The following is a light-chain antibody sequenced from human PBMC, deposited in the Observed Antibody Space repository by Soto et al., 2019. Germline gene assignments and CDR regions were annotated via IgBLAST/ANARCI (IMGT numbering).Light chain of an antibody. J-gene: IGKJ1*01. CDR1: QSISSW. CDR2: KAS. CDR3: QQFNNYPWT. Sequence: DIPMTQSPSTLSASVGARVTITCRASQSISSWLAWYQQKPGKAPKLLIYKASSLESGVPSRFSGSGSGTEFTLTISSLQPDDFATYYCQQFNNYPWTFGQGTRVEIK. V-gene: IGKV1-5*03.